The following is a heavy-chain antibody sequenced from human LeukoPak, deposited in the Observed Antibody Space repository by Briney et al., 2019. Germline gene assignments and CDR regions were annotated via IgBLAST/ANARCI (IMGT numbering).Heavy chain of an antibody. D-gene: IGHD3-10*01. CDR2: MNPNSGNT. Sequence: ASVKVSCKASGYTFTSYDINWVRQATGQGLEWMGWMNPNSGNTGYAQKFQDRVTMTRNTSISTAYMELSSLRSEDTAVYYCARGLTMVRGVIGYWGQGTLVTVSS. J-gene: IGHJ4*02. CDR1: GYTFTSYD. CDR3: ARGLTMVRGVIGY. V-gene: IGHV1-8*01.